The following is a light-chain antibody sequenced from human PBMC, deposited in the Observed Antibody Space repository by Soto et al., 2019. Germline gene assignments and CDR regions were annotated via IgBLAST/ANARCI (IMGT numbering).Light chain of an antibody. CDR3: QPLNDYQYT. J-gene: IGKJ2*01. Sequence: DIQLTQSPSFLSASVGDRVTITCRASQAISSSLAWYQHNPGKAPKLLIYAASTLQNGVPSSFSGRGSGTEFTLTISRLQPEDFATYYCQPLNDYQYTFAQGTKVEIK. CDR2: AAS. V-gene: IGKV1-9*01. CDR1: QAISSS.